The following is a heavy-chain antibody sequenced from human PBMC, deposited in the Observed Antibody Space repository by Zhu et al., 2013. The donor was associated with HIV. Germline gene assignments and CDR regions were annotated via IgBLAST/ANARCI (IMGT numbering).Heavy chain of an antibody. CDR1: GGSISSYY. CDR2: IYYSGST. J-gene: IGHJ5*02. V-gene: IGHV4-59*12. CDR3: ARDDYSNYGWFDP. D-gene: IGHD4-4*01. Sequence: QVQLQESGPGLVKPSETLSLTCTVSGGSISSYYWSWIRQPPGKGLEWIGYIYYSGSTYYNPSLKSRVTISVDTSKNQFSLKLSSVTAADTAVYYCARDDYSNYGWFDPWGQGTLVTVSS.